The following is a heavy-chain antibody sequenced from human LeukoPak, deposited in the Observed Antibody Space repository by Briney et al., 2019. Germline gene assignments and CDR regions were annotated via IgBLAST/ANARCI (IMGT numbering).Heavy chain of an antibody. CDR2: IYYRGTT. D-gene: IGHD6-6*01. Sequence: PSETLSLTCTVSGDSISSSSYYWGWIRQPPGKGLEWLGTIYYRGTTYYNPSLKSRVTISVDTSKNQFSLRLRSVTAADTAVYYCARDFSSSSSVYYYYYMDVWGKGTTVTVSS. V-gene: IGHV4-39*07. CDR3: ARDFSSSSSVYYYYYMDV. J-gene: IGHJ6*03. CDR1: GDSISSSSYY.